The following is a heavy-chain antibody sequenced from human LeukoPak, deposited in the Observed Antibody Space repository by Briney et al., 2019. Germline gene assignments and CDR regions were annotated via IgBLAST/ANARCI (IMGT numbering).Heavy chain of an antibody. CDR1: GFVLSDYG. V-gene: IGHV3-30*02. CDR3: ARDLLSSSGSYYYYYYMDV. CDR2: VRNDGSNE. Sequence: PGGSLRLSCAASGFVLSDYGMHWVRQAPGKGLEWVAFVRNDGSNEYYVGSVKGRFTISRDKSKNTLYLQMNSLRAEDTAVYYCARDLLSSSGSYYYYYYMDVWGKGTTVTVSS. J-gene: IGHJ6*03. D-gene: IGHD6-6*01.